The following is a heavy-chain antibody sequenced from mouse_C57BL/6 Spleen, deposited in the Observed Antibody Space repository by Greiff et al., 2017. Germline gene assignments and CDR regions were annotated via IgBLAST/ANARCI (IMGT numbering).Heavy chain of an antibody. CDR2: INPGSGGT. D-gene: IGHD2-14*01. CDR3: AKQGYSGALEC. Sequence: QVQLQQSGAELVRPGTSVKVSCKASGYAFTNYLIEWVKQRPGQGLEWIRVINPGSGGTNYNEKFKGKATLTADKSSSTAYMRLSSLTSEDSAVYFCAKQGYSGALECWGQGTSVTVSS. J-gene: IGHJ4*01. V-gene: IGHV1-54*01. CDR1: GYAFTNYL.